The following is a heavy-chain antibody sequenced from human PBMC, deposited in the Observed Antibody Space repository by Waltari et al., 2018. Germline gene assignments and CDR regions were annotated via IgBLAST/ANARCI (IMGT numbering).Heavy chain of an antibody. CDR1: GYTFTSYD. CDR3: AFGTTYYDFWSGYIQGGMDV. CDR2: MNPNSVNT. D-gene: IGHD3-3*01. V-gene: IGHV1-8*01. J-gene: IGHJ6*02. Sequence: QVQLVQSGAEVKKPGASVKVSCKASGYTFTSYDINWVRQATGQGLEWMGWMNPNSVNTGYAQMFQGRVTMTRNTSISTAYMELSSLRSEDTAVYYCAFGTTYYDFWSGYIQGGMDVWGQGTTVTVSS.